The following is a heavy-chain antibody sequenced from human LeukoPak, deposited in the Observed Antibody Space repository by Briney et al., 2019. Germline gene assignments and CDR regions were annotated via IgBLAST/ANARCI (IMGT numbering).Heavy chain of an antibody. CDR3: ARDGTSTDDY. V-gene: IGHV1-18*04. CDR2: ISGNNDNP. J-gene: IGHJ4*02. Sequence: ASVKVSCKPSGYTFTDYYIHWVRQAPGQGLEWMGWISGNNDNPNYGQKFQGRFTVTTDSSTSTAYMELRNLRSDDTAVYYCARDGTSTDDYWGQGTLVTVSS. D-gene: IGHD2-2*01. CDR1: GYTFTDYY.